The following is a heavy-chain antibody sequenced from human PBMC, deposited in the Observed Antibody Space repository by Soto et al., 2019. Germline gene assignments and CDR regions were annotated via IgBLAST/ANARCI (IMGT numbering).Heavy chain of an antibody. CDR2: IAPHSGRT. Sequence: QVQLVQSGPEVKKPGASVRVSCMTSGYAFTSYGVNWVRQAPGQGLEWMGWIAPHSGRTTYLPKFQGRVTITADEATNTAYMELGSLSSDDTGIYFCARAATGSYHSAYWGQGTVVTVSS. CDR3: ARAATGSYHSAY. CDR1: GYAFTSYG. D-gene: IGHD3-10*01. J-gene: IGHJ4*02. V-gene: IGHV1-18*04.